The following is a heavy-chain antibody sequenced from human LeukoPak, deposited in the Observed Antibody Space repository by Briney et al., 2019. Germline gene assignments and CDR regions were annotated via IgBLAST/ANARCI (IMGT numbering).Heavy chain of an antibody. CDR2: ISSGRTI. CDR3: ARLYSSSSGKAFDI. Sequence: GGSLRLSCAASGFTFSSYEMNWVRQAPGKGLEWVSYISSGRTIYYSDSVKGRFTISRDNAKNSLYLQMNSLRAEDTAVYYCARLYSSSSGKAFDIWGQGTMVTVSS. V-gene: IGHV3-48*03. CDR1: GFTFSSYE. J-gene: IGHJ3*02. D-gene: IGHD6-6*01.